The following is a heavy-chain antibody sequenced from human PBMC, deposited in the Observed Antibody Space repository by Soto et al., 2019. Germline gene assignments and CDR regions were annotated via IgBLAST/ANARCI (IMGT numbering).Heavy chain of an antibody. V-gene: IGHV2-5*01. D-gene: IGHD1-7*01. Sequence: SGATLVNPTQTLTLTCTLSGFSSSSSGVGAGWFSQAPGKALERLALIYWNDDKRYSLSLKSRLTITKDTSKNQVVLTMNNMDPVDTPTAYCSRTDGGTPTFDYRVQATLGTVAS. CDR3: SRTDGGTPTFDY. J-gene: IGHJ4*02. CDR2: IYWNDDK. CDR1: GFSSSSSGVG.